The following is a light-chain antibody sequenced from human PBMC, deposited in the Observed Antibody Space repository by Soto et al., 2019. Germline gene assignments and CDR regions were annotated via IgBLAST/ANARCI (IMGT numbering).Light chain of an antibody. J-gene: IGKJ4*01. V-gene: IGKV3-20*01. CDR1: QSISSSY. CDR3: QQYGDSLIT. CDR2: HAS. Sequence: ENVLTQSPGTLSLSPGERATLSCRASQSISSSYLAWYQQKPGQTPRLLIYHASSRATGIPDRFSGSGSGTDFTLTISRLEPEDFAVYYCQQYGDSLITFGGGTKVEIK.